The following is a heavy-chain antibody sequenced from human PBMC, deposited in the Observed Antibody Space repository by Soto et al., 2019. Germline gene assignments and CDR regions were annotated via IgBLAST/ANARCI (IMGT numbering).Heavy chain of an antibody. CDR1: GGSFSGYY. CDR3: ARIPYYYDSSGYRPTFDY. V-gene: IGHV4-34*01. D-gene: IGHD3-22*01. Sequence: PSETLSLTCAVYGGSFSGYYWSWIRQPPGKGLEWIGEINHSGSTNYNPSLKSRVTISVDTSKNQFSLKLSSVTAADTAVYYCARIPYYYDSSGYRPTFDYWGQGTLVTVS. J-gene: IGHJ4*02. CDR2: INHSGST.